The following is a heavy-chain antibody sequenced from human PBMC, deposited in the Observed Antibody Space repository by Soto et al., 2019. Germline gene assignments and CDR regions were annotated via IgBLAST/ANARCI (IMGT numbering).Heavy chain of an antibody. J-gene: IGHJ6*03. D-gene: IGHD6-19*01. CDR2: ISWNSGSI. Sequence: PGGSLRLSCAASGFTFDDYAMHWVRQAPGKGLEWVSGISWNSGSIGYADSVKGRFTIPRDNAKNSLYLQMNSLRAEDTAVYYCARRVCSGWQKYYYYYMDGWGKGTTVTVSS. CDR1: GFTFDDYA. CDR3: ARRVCSGWQKYYYYYMDG. V-gene: IGHV3-9*01.